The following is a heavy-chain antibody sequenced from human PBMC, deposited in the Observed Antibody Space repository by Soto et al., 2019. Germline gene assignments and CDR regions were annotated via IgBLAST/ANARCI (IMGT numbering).Heavy chain of an antibody. CDR1: RFSFANYW. Sequence: GGSLRLSCAASRFSFANYWMGWVRQAPGKGLEWVAVISYDGSNKYYADSVKGRFTISRDNSKNTLYLQMNSLRAEDTAVYYCAKDNALGVNWFDPWGQGTQVTVS. J-gene: IGHJ5*02. CDR3: AKDNALGVNWFDP. CDR2: ISYDGSNK. V-gene: IGHV3-30*18.